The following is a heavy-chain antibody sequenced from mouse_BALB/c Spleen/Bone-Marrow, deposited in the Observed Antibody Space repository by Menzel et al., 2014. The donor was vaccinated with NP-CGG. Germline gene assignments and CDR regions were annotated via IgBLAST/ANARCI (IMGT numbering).Heavy chain of an antibody. J-gene: IGHJ2*01. CDR1: GYTFTGYL. Sequence: SGTVLARPGASVKMSCKASGYTFTGYLMHWVKQRPGQGLEWIGTIYPGNSDTTYNQKFKGKAKLTAVTSTSTAYMELSSLTNEDSAVYYCTTLARNYFDYWGQGTTLTVSS. V-gene: IGHV1-5*01. CDR2: IYPGNSDT. CDR3: TTLARNYFDY.